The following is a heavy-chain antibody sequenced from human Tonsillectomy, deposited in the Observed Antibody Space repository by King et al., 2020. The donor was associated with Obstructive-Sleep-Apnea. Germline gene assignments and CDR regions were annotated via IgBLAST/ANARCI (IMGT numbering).Heavy chain of an antibody. V-gene: IGHV5-51*01. D-gene: IGHD1-1*01. CDR1: GYSFTSYW. Sequence: QLVQSGSEVKKPGESLKSSCKGSGYSFTSYWIGWVRQMPGKGLEWMGISYPGDSDTRYSPSFQGQVTISADKSISTAYLQWSSLKASDTAMYYCARHVSVGDNRFDYWGQGTLVTVSS. J-gene: IGHJ4*02. CDR2: SYPGDSDT. CDR3: ARHVSVGDNRFDY.